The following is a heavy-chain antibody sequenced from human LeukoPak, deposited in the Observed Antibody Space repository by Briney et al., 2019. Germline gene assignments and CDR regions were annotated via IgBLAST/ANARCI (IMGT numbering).Heavy chain of an antibody. CDR1: GYTFTVYY. CDR2: INPNSGGT. J-gene: IGHJ6*03. Sequence: GASVKVSCKASGYTFTVYYMHWVRQAPGQGLEWMGWINPNSGGTTYAQKFQGRVAMTRDTSISTAYMELSRLRSDDTAVYYCARSLAYYMDVWGKGTTVTVSS. V-gene: IGHV1-2*02. CDR3: ARSLAYYMDV.